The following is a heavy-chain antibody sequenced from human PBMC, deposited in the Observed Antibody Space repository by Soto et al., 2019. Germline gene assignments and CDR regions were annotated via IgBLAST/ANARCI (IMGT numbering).Heavy chain of an antibody. CDR3: ARGQGKYGMDV. V-gene: IGHV4-61*01. J-gene: IGHJ6*02. CDR2: IYYSGST. Sequence: KPSETLSLTCTVSGGSVSSGSYYWSWIRQPPGKGLEWIGYIYYSGSTNYNPSLKSRVTISVDTSKNQFSLKLSSVTAADTAVYYCARGQGKYGMDVWGQGTTVTVSS. CDR1: GGSVSSGSYY.